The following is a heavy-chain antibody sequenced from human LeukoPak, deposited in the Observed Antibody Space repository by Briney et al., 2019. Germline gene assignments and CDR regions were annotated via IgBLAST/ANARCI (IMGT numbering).Heavy chain of an antibody. Sequence: GESLKISCKGSGYRFTSYWIGWVRQMPGKGLEWMGIIYPGDSDTRYSPSFQGQVTISADKSISTAYLQWSSLKASDTAMYYCARQGVTMVRGVLRHYYYYYMDVWGKGTTVTISS. CDR2: IYPGDSDT. CDR1: GYRFTSYW. CDR3: ARQGVTMVRGVLRHYYYYYMDV. V-gene: IGHV5-51*01. J-gene: IGHJ6*03. D-gene: IGHD3-10*01.